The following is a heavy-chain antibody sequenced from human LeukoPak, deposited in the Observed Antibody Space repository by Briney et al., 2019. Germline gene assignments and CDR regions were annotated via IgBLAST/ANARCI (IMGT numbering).Heavy chain of an antibody. CDR2: IIPIFGTA. CDR3: ARGVGLEYSSSPGAFDI. D-gene: IGHD6-6*01. CDR1: GGTFSSYA. Sequence: GASVKVSCKASGGTFSSYAISWVRQAPGQGLEWMGGIIPIFGTANYAQKFQGRVTITADESTSTAYMELSSLRSEDTAVYYCARGVGLEYSSSPGAFDIWGQGTMVTVSS. V-gene: IGHV1-69*13. J-gene: IGHJ3*02.